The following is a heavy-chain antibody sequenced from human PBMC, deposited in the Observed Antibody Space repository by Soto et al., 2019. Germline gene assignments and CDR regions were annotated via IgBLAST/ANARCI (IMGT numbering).Heavy chain of an antibody. D-gene: IGHD1-1*01. V-gene: IGHV3-11*06. Sequence: QVLLVESGGGLVKAGGSLRHSCAASGFIFSDYYMSWVRQTPGKGLEWVSYISTRSTYTNYADSVKGRFTISRDNTKNSLYLQMDSLRVEDTAVYYCARDLAWKRGKVGRYYYGMDVWGQGTTVTVSS. CDR2: ISTRSTYT. CDR3: ARDLAWKRGKVGRYYYGMDV. CDR1: GFIFSDYY. J-gene: IGHJ6*02.